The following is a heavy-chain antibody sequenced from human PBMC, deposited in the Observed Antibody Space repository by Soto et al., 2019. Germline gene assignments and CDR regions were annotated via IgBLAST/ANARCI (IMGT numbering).Heavy chain of an antibody. D-gene: IGHD3-10*02. V-gene: IGHV4-59*01. CDR2: IFYSGMT. CDR1: GGSISSYY. J-gene: IGHJ5*01. Sequence: QVQLQESGPGLVKPSETLSLTCTVSGGSISSYYWSCIRPPPGKGLEGIGFIFYSGMTSYNTSLKSRVTISIDTSEYQFSLKLNSVTAAYTAVYYGAGMIGDPVLSFDSWGQGTLVAVAS. CDR3: AGMIGDPVLSFDS.